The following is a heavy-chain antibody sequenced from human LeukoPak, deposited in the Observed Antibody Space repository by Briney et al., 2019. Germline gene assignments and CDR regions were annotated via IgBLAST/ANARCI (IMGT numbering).Heavy chain of an antibody. CDR3: ARVGVTGKIDY. V-gene: IGHV4-34*01. D-gene: IGHD7-27*01. J-gene: IGHJ4*02. Sequence: PSETLSLTCAVYGGSFSGYYWSWIRQPPGKGLEWIGEINHSGSTNYNPSLKSRVTISVDTSKNQFSLKLSSVTAADTGVYYCARVGVTGKIDYWGQGTLVTVSS. CDR1: GGSFSGYY. CDR2: INHSGST.